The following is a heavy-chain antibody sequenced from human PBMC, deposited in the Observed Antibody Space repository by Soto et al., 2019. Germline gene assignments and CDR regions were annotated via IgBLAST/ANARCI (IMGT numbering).Heavy chain of an antibody. CDR1: GFTFSSYG. Sequence: QVQLVESGGGVVQPGRSLRLSCAASGFTFSSYGMHWVRQAPGKGLEWVAVISYDGSNKYYADSVKGRFTISGDNSKNTLYLQMNSLRAEDTAVYYCAKDHRYDSSGWNGFPIDYWGQGTLVTVSS. D-gene: IGHD3-22*01. J-gene: IGHJ4*02. V-gene: IGHV3-30*18. CDR3: AKDHRYDSSGWNGFPIDY. CDR2: ISYDGSNK.